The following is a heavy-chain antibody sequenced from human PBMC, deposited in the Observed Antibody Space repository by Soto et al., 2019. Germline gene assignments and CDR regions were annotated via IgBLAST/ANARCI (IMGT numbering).Heavy chain of an antibody. CDR1: GFTFSSYG. Sequence: SLRLSCAASGFTFSSYGMHWVRQAPGKGLEWVAVISYDGSNKYYADSVKGRFTISRDNSKNTLYLQMNSLRAEDTAVYYCAKQYDFWSGYPTPYYFDYWGQGTLVTVSS. V-gene: IGHV3-30*18. D-gene: IGHD3-3*01. J-gene: IGHJ4*02. CDR3: AKQYDFWSGYPTPYYFDY. CDR2: ISYDGSNK.